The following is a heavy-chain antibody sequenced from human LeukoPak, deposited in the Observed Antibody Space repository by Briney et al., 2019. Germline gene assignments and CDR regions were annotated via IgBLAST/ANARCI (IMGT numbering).Heavy chain of an antibody. V-gene: IGHV1-69*06. D-gene: IGHD6-13*01. CDR2: IIPIFGTA. Sequence: GASVKVSCKASGGTFSSHTINWVRQAPGQGLEWMGGIIPIFGTANYAQKFQGRVTITAVKSTSTAYMEVSSLRSEDTAVYYCARTPIPLYSSSLGLPPPYYYFDYRGQGTLVTVSS. CDR3: ARTPIPLYSSSLGLPPPYYYFDY. CDR1: GGTFSSHT. J-gene: IGHJ4*02.